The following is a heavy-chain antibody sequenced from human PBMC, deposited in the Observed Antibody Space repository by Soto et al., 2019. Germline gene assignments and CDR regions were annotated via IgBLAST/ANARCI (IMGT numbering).Heavy chain of an antibody. CDR3: ARDESSGEEGFDY. J-gene: IGHJ4*02. V-gene: IGHV3-21*01. CDR2: ISSSSSYI. Sequence: GGSLRLSCAASGFTFSSYSMNWVRQAPGKGLEWVSSISSSSSYIYYADSVKGRFTISRDNAKNSLYLQMNSLRAEDTAVYYCARDESSGEEGFDYWGQGTLVTVSS. CDR1: GFTFSSYS. D-gene: IGHD6-19*01.